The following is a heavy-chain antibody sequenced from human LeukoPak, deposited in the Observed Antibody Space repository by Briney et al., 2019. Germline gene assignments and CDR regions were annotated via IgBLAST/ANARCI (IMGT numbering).Heavy chain of an antibody. Sequence: PGRSLRLSCAASGFTFSSYGMYWVRQAPGKGLEWVAIISYDGSNKYYADSVKGRFTISRDNSKNTLYLQMNSLRAEDTAVYYCAKDLAAAQINDAFDIWGQGTMVTVSS. D-gene: IGHD6-13*01. CDR1: GFTFSSYG. CDR3: AKDLAAAQINDAFDI. V-gene: IGHV3-30*18. CDR2: ISYDGSNK. J-gene: IGHJ3*02.